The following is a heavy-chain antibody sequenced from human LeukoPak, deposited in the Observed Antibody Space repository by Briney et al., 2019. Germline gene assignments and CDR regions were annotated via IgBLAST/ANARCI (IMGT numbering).Heavy chain of an antibody. V-gene: IGHV4-61*02. CDR1: GGSISSGSYY. D-gene: IGHD6-13*01. J-gene: IGHJ4*02. CDR2: IYTSGST. Sequence: SETLSLTCTVSGGSISSGSYYWSWLRQPDGKGLEWIGRIYTSGSTNYNPSLKSRVTISVDTSKNQFSLKLSSVTAADTAVYYCARRTAAGKGAFDYWGQGTLVTVSS. CDR3: ARRTAAGKGAFDY.